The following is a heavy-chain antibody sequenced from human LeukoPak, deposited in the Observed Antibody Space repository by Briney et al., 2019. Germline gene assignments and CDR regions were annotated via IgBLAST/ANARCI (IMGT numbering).Heavy chain of an antibody. J-gene: IGHJ4*02. Sequence: GGSLRLSCAASGFTFSSYSMNWVRQAPGKGLEWVSSISSSSSYIYYADSVKGRFTISRDNAKNSLYLQMNSLRAEDTAVYYCARFSAYGSGSYLLGFDYWGQGTLVTVSS. CDR2: ISSSSSYI. V-gene: IGHV3-21*01. CDR1: GFTFSSYS. CDR3: ARFSAYGSGSYLLGFDY. D-gene: IGHD3-10*01.